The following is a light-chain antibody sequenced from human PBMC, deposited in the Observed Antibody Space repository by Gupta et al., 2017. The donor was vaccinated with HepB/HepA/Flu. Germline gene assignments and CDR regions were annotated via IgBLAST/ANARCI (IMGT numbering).Light chain of an antibody. Sequence: EIVLTQSPGTLSLSPGEGATLSCTATQSDSNTYLAWYQQHPGQATKVLIHGASSRGASIPNRFRGGRCGTDFTLAINSLESENFAVYYCKQYGSSSWTFGQGTKVEIK. J-gene: IGKJ1*01. CDR1: QSDSNTY. CDR2: GAS. V-gene: IGKV3-20*01. CDR3: KQYGSSSWT.